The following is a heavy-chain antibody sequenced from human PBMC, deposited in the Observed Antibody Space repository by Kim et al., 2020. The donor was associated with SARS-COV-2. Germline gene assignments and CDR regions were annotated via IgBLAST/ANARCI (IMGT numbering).Heavy chain of an antibody. CDR1: GFTFSNFA. D-gene: IGHD6-19*01. J-gene: IGHJ5*02. Sequence: GGSLRLSCAVSGFTFSNFAMTWVRQAPGKGLEWVSGISGNGGDTYYADSVKGRFTISRNNFKDTLYLQINRLRLEDTAVYYCAKGTSGWFGGWFDPWGQGTVVTVSS. V-gene: IGHV3-23*01. CDR3: AKGTSGWFGGWFDP. CDR2: ISGNGGDT.